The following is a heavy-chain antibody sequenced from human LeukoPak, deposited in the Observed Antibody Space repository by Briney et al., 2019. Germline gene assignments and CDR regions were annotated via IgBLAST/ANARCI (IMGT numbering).Heavy chain of an antibody. CDR2: ISAYNGNT. CDR1: GYTFTSYG. V-gene: IGHV1-18*01. Sequence: ASVKVSCKASGYTFTSYGIIWVRQAPGQGLEWMGWISAYNGNTNYAQKLQGRVTMTTDTSTSTAYMELRSLRSDDTAVYYCARLRDIVVVPAAMPDYWGQGTLVTVSS. J-gene: IGHJ4*02. D-gene: IGHD2-2*01. CDR3: ARLRDIVVVPAAMPDY.